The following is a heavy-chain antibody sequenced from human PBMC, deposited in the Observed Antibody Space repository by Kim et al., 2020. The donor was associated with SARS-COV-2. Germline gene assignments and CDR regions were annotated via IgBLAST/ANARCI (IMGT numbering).Heavy chain of an antibody. V-gene: IGHV4-59*01. CDR3: ARLSLGYCSSTSCYTAFDI. CDR1: GGSISSYY. CDR2: IYYSGST. Sequence: SETLSLTCTVSGGSISSYYWSWIRQPPGKGLEWIGYIYYSGSTNYNPSLKSRVTISVDTSKNQSSLKLSSVTAAGTAVYYCARLSLGYCSSTSCYTAFDIGGEGTMDTVSS. J-gene: IGHJ3*02. D-gene: IGHD2-2*02.